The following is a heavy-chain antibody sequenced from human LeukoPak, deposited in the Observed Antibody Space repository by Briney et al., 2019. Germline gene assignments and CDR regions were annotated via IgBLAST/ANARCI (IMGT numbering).Heavy chain of an antibody. CDR3: ASRTGTTLYY. Sequence: GGSLRLSCAASGFAFSTYSMNWVRQAPGKGLEWISSISSSSSYIYYADSVKGRFTISRDNAKNSLYLQMNSLRAEDTAVYYCASRTGTTLYYWGQGTLVTVSS. J-gene: IGHJ4*02. D-gene: IGHD1-7*01. CDR2: ISSSSSYI. CDR1: GFAFSTYS. V-gene: IGHV3-21*01.